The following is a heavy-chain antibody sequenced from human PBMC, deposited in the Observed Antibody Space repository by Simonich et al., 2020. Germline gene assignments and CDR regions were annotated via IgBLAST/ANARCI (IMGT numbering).Heavy chain of an antibody. Sequence: QVQLQQCGAGLLKPSETLSLTCAVYGGSFSGYYWSWIRHPPGKGLEWFGEINHSGSTNYNPSRKSRVTISVDTSKNQFSLKLSSVTAADTAVYYCARGKGWKNAFDIWGQGTMVTVSS. CDR1: GGSFSGYY. CDR3: ARGKGWKNAFDI. V-gene: IGHV4-34*01. J-gene: IGHJ3*02. CDR2: INHSGST. D-gene: IGHD1-1*01.